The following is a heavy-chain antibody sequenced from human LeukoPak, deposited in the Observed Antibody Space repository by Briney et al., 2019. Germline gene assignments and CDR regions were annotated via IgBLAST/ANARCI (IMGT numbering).Heavy chain of an antibody. V-gene: IGHV1-69*13. D-gene: IGHD2-2*01. CDR1: GGTFSSYA. CDR2: IIPIFGTA. Sequence: GASVNVSCKASGGTFSSYAISWVRQAPGQGLEWMGGIIPIFGTANYAQKFQGRVTITADESTSTAYMELSSLRSEDTAVYYCARDGGSTRYYYYYGMDVWGQGTTVTVSS. J-gene: IGHJ6*02. CDR3: ARDGGSTRYYYYYGMDV.